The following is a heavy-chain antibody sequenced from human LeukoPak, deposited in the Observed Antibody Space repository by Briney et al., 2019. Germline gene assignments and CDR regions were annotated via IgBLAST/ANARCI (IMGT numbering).Heavy chain of an antibody. D-gene: IGHD3-3*01. CDR1: GYTFTSYY. J-gene: IGHJ4*02. V-gene: IGHV1-46*01. Sequence: ASVKVSCKASGYTFTSYYMHWVRQAPGQGLEWMGIINPSGGSTSYAQKFQGRVTMTTDTSTSTAYMELRSLRSDDTAVYYCARDREAYYDFWSGYYREGYFDYWGQGTLVTVSS. CDR2: INPSGGST. CDR3: ARDREAYYDFWSGYYREGYFDY.